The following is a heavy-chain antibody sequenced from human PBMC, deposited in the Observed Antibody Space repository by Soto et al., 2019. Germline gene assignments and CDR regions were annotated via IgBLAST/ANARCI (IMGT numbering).Heavy chain of an antibody. CDR1: GFTFTTYS. Sequence: SLRLSCSASGFTFTTYSMLWVRQAPGKKMEYVSGISSTGGSTYYADSVKGRFTISRDNSKNTLYLQMSSLRPEDTAIYYCLKTTGQWLLHPTHTFNDWGPAIQVTVSS. J-gene: IGHJ4*02. D-gene: IGHD6-19*01. CDR2: ISSTGGST. CDR3: LKTTGQWLLHPTHTFND. V-gene: IGHV3-64D*06.